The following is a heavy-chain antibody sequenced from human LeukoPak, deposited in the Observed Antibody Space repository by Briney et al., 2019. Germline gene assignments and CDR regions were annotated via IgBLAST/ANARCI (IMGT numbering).Heavy chain of an antibody. CDR1: GFTFSDHY. CDR3: AREGSAAFDI. J-gene: IGHJ3*02. Sequence: PGGSLRLSCAASGFTFSDHYMDWVRQAPGKGLEWVGRTRNKANSYTTEYAASVKGRFTISRDDSKNSLYLQMNSLKTEDTAVYYSAREGSAAFDIWGQGTMVTVSS. V-gene: IGHV3-72*01. CDR2: TRNKANSYTT.